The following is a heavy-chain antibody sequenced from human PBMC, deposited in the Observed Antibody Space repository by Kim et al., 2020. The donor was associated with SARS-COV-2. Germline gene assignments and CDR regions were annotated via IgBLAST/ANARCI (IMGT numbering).Heavy chain of an antibody. J-gene: IGHJ4*02. Sequence: YAQGFRGRFVFSLDTSVSTAYLQISSLKAEDTAVYYCAREDQQWLAGFDYWGQGTLVTVSS. CDR3: AREDQQWLAGFDY. V-gene: IGHV7-4-1*02. D-gene: IGHD6-19*01.